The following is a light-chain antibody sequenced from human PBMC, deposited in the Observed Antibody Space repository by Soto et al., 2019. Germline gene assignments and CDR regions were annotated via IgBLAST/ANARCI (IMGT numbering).Light chain of an antibody. CDR2: EVS. CDR1: SSDVGSYNL. Sequence: QSALTQPASVSGSPGQSITISCPGTSSDVGSYNLVSWYQQHPGKAPKLMIYEVSKRPSGVSNRFSGSKSGNTASLTISGLQAEYEADYYCCSYAGSSTYFFGTGTKLTVL. J-gene: IGLJ1*01. CDR3: CSYAGSSTYF. V-gene: IGLV2-23*02.